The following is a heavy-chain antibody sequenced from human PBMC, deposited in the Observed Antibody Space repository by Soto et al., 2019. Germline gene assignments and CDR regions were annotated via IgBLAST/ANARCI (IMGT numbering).Heavy chain of an antibody. Sequence: PSETLSLTCTVSGGSISSSSYYWGWIRQPPGKGLEWIGSIYYSGSTYYNPSLKSRVTISVDTSKNPFSLKLSSVTAADTAVYYCASARGPTYYYGSGSHSFDPWGQGTLVTVSS. D-gene: IGHD3-10*01. V-gene: IGHV4-39*01. CDR1: GGSISSSSYY. CDR2: IYYSGST. CDR3: ASARGPTYYYGSGSHSFDP. J-gene: IGHJ5*02.